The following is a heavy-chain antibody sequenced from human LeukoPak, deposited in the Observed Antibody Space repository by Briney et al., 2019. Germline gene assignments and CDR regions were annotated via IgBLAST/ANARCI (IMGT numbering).Heavy chain of an antibody. J-gene: IGHJ4*02. CDR3: ARGAGSGRNHFDY. V-gene: IGHV3-48*01. CDR2: ISSRSSTI. Sequence: GGSLRLSCASSGFTLSCNSMNWDRQAPGKGLEWVSYISSRSSTIYYADSVKGRFTISRDNATNSLYLQMNSLKAEDTGVYYCARGAGSGRNHFDYWGQGTLVTVSS. CDR1: GFTLSCNS. D-gene: IGHD6-19*01.